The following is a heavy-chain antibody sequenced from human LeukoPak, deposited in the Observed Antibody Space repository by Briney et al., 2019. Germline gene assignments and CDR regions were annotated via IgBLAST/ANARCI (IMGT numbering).Heavy chain of an antibody. Sequence: ASVKVSCRASGGTFSSYAISWVRQAPGQGLEWMGGIIPIFGTANYAQKFQGRVTITTDESTSTAYMELSSLRSEDTAVYYCATRVISGYDSHYFDYWGQGTLVTVSS. D-gene: IGHD5-12*01. CDR1: GGTFSSYA. V-gene: IGHV1-69*05. CDR2: IIPIFGTA. CDR3: ATRVISGYDSHYFDY. J-gene: IGHJ4*02.